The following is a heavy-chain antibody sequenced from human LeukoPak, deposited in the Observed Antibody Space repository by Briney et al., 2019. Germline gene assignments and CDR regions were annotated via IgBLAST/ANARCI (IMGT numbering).Heavy chain of an antibody. Sequence: GGSLRLSCAASGFTFSNAWMSWVRQAPGKGLEWVGRIKSKTDGGTTDYAAPVKGRFTISRDDSKNTLYLQMNSLKTEDTAVYYCTTDPALVRYFDWLLPHDYWGQGTLVTVSS. D-gene: IGHD3-9*01. CDR2: IKSKTDGGTT. CDR3: TTDPALVRYFDWLLPHDY. CDR1: GFTFSNAW. V-gene: IGHV3-15*01. J-gene: IGHJ4*02.